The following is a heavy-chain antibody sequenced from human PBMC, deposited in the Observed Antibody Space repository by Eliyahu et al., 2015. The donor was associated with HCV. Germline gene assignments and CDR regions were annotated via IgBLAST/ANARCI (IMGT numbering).Heavy chain of an antibody. D-gene: IGHD2-21*01. V-gene: IGHV3-30*04. Sequence: QVQLVESGGGVVQPGRSLGLSCVASGFTFSNYAMHWFRQPPGKGLEWVALISNDGSKTYYADSVKGRFTISRDNSYSTLYLQMNSLRLEDTALYYCVKAYCGRDCFLVDYWGQGTLITVSS. CDR2: ISNDGSKT. J-gene: IGHJ4*02. CDR3: VKAYCGRDCFLVDY. CDR1: GFTFSNYA.